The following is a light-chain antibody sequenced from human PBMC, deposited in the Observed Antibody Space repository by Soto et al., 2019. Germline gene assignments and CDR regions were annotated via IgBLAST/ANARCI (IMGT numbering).Light chain of an antibody. CDR1: SSDIGAYTL. J-gene: IGLJ2*01. CDR2: EVS. Sequence: QSALTQPASVSGSPGQSITISCTGTSSDIGAYTLVSWYQQYPGKAPRLIIYEVSKRPSGISNRFSASKSDNTASLTISGLRAEDEALYHCCSSVQSRSVVFGGGTKLTVL. CDR3: CSSVQSRSVV. V-gene: IGLV2-23*02.